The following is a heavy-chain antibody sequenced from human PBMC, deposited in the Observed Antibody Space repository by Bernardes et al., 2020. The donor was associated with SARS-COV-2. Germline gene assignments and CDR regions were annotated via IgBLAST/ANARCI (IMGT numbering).Heavy chain of an antibody. V-gene: IGHV3-23*01. CDR3: AKGGIQLWSGDYYGMDV. Sequence: GSLRLSCAASGFTFRSYAMSWVRQAPGKGLEWVSAVSGGGGSTYYADSVKGRFTVSRDNSKNTLYLQMNSLRAEDTAVYYCAKGGIQLWSGDYYGMDVWGQGTTVTVSS. D-gene: IGHD5-18*01. J-gene: IGHJ6*02. CDR1: GFTFRSYA. CDR2: VSGGGGST.